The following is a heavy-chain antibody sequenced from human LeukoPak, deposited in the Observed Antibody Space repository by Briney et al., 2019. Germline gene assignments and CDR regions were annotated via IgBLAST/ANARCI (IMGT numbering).Heavy chain of an antibody. CDR1: GYTFTSYG. D-gene: IGHD3-10*01. Sequence: ASVKVSCKASGYTFTSYGISWVRQAPGQGLEWMGWISAYNGNTNYAQKLRGRVIMTTDTSTSTAYMELRSLRSDDTAVYYCARDWKRITMVRGVHPYGMDVWGQGTTVTVSS. J-gene: IGHJ6*02. CDR3: ARDWKRITMVRGVHPYGMDV. CDR2: ISAYNGNT. V-gene: IGHV1-18*01.